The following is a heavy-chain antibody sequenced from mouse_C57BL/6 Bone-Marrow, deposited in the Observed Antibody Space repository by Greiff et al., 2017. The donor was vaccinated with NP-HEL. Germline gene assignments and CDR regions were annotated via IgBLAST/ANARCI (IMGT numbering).Heavy chain of an antibody. Sequence: QVQLQQPGAELVKPGASVKLSCKASGYTFTSYWMHWVKQRPGQGLEWLGMLHPNSGSTNYNEKFKSKATLTVDKSSSIAYMQLSSLTSEDSAVYYCARRGYYYGSSPWFAYWGQGTLVTVSA. CDR3: ARRGYYYGSSPWFAY. J-gene: IGHJ3*01. V-gene: IGHV1-64*01. CDR2: LHPNSGST. CDR1: GYTFTSYW. D-gene: IGHD1-1*01.